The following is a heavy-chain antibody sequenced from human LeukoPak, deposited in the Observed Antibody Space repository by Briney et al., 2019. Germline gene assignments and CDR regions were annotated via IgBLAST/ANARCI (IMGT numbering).Heavy chain of an antibody. CDR3: ARVFRHLLEGGSSCEANDY. Sequence: PSETLSLTCTVSGGSISSGGYYWSWMRQPPGKGLEWIGYIYHSGSTYYNPSLKSRVTISVDRSKNQFSLKLSSVTAADTAVYYCARVFRHLLEGGSSCEANDYWGQGTLVTVSS. CDR1: GGSISSGGYY. D-gene: IGHD6-13*01. CDR2: IYHSGST. J-gene: IGHJ4*02. V-gene: IGHV4-30-2*01.